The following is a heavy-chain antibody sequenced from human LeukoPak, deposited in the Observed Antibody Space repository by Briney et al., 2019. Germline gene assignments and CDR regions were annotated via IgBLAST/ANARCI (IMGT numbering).Heavy chain of an antibody. D-gene: IGHD3-16*01. CDR3: AKGVDASGIYYYFYMDV. Sequence: PGGSLRLSCAASGFTFSSYAMSWVRQAPGKGLEWVSGISGSGGSTHYADSVKGRFTISRDNSKNTLYLQMNNLRAEDTAVYYCAKGVDASGIYYYFYMDVWGKGTTVSVSS. J-gene: IGHJ6*03. CDR1: GFTFSSYA. CDR2: ISGSGGST. V-gene: IGHV3-23*01.